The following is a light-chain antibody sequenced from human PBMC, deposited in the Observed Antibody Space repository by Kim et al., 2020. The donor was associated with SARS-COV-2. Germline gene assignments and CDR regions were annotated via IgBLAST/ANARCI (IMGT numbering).Light chain of an antibody. CDR3: QQFHKYPIT. CDR1: QDISSS. Sequence: AIQLTQSPSTLSTSVGDRVTITCRASQDISSSLAWYQQKPGKAPKLLIYDASNVETGVPSRFSGSGSGTDFTLTINSLQPEDFATYYWQQFHKYPITFGQGTRLDI. V-gene: IGKV1D-13*01. CDR2: DAS. J-gene: IGKJ5*01.